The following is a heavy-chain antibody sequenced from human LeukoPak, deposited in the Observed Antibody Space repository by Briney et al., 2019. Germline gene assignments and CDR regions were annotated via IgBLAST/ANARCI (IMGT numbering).Heavy chain of an antibody. D-gene: IGHD3-10*01. J-gene: IGHJ4*02. CDR2: IYYSGST. Sequence: SETLSLTCTVSGGSISNYYWSWIRQPPGKGLEWIGYIYYSGSTNYNPSLKSRVTISVDTSKNQFSLKLSSVTAADTAVYYCARGSGTWGYWGQGTLVTVSS. CDR1: GGSISNYY. CDR3: ARGSGTWGY. V-gene: IGHV4-59*01.